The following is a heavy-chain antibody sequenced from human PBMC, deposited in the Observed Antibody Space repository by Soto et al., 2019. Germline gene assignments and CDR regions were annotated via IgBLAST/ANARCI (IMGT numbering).Heavy chain of an antibody. Sequence: QVQLVQSGAEVKKPWASVKVSCKASGYTFSSYNISWVRQAPGQGLEWMGWISAYNGNTNDAQMLQGRVTRTTDTATSTAYMELWSLRSDDTAVYYCARDGPPPDYWGQGTLVTVSS. J-gene: IGHJ4*02. CDR1: GYTFSSYN. CDR2: ISAYNGNT. V-gene: IGHV1-18*01. CDR3: ARDGPPPDY.